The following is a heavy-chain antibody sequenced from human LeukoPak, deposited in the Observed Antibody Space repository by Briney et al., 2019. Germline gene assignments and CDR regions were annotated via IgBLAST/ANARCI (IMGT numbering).Heavy chain of an antibody. CDR1: GFTVSHYG. CDR2: IWSDGSDK. V-gene: IGHV3-33*06. Sequence: GGSLRLSCAASGFTVSHYGMHWVRQTPGAGLEWVAVIWSDGSDKYYAKSVKGRFTISRDNSKNSLFLQMNSPRAEDTAVYYCAQDAQRSFDYTNSLQNWGQGILVTVSS. D-gene: IGHD3-9*01. CDR3: AQDAQRSFDYTNSLQN. J-gene: IGHJ1*01.